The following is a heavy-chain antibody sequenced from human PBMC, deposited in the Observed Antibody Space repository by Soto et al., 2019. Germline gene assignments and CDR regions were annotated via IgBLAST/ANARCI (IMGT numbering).Heavy chain of an antibody. V-gene: IGHV2-5*02. CDR1: GFSLSTSGVA. D-gene: IGHD6-13*01. Sequence: QSGLTLVNPTQTLTLTCSFSGFSLSTSGVAVGWIRQSPGKALEWLALIYWDDDKRYSPSLKSRLTINRDTSENHVLLTMTNMDPVDTATYYCANRGRGSSWYRPYFDLWGQGTLVTVSS. J-gene: IGHJ4*02. CDR2: IYWDDDK. CDR3: ANRGRGSSWYRPYFDL.